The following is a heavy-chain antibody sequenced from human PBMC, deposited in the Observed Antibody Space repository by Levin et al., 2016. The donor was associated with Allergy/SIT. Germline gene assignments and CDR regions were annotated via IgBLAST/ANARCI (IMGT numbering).Heavy chain of an antibody. CDR3: ARGTSYYYGMDV. Sequence: GESLKISCAASGFTFSSYWMSWVRQAPGKGLEWVANIKQDGSEKYYVDSVKGRFTISRDNAKNSLYLQMNSLRAEDTAVYYCARGTSYYYGMDVWGQGTTVTVSS. J-gene: IGHJ6*02. V-gene: IGHV3-7*01. CDR1: GFTFSSYW. D-gene: IGHD3-3*01. CDR2: IKQDGSEK.